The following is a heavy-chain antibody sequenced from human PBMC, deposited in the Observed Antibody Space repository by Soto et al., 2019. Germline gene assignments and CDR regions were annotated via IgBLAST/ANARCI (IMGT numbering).Heavy chain of an antibody. CDR3: AKGMRGSGSYYIYGMDV. J-gene: IGHJ6*02. CDR2: ISASGGST. Sequence: EVQLLESGGGLVQPGGSLRLSCAASGFTFTNYAMTWVRQAPGKGLEWVSTISASGGSTYHADSVKGRFTISRDNSKNTLSMQMNSLRDEDTAAYYCAKGMRGSGSYYIYGMDVWGHGTTVTVS. CDR1: GFTFTNYA. D-gene: IGHD3-10*01. V-gene: IGHV3-23*01.